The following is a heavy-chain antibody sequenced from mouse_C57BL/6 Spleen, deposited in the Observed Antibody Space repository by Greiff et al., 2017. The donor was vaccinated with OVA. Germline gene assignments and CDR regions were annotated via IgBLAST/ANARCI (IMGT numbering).Heavy chain of an antibody. CDR1: GYTFTSYG. CDR3: AREDSNYFAMDY. CDR2: IYPRSGNT. J-gene: IGHJ4*01. V-gene: IGHV1-81*01. D-gene: IGHD2-5*01. Sequence: QVQLKESGAELARPGASVKLSCKASGYTFTSYGISWVKQRTGQGLEWIGEIYPRSGNTYYNEKFKGKATLTADKSSSTAYMELRSLTSEDSAVYFCAREDSNYFAMDYWGQGTSVTVSS.